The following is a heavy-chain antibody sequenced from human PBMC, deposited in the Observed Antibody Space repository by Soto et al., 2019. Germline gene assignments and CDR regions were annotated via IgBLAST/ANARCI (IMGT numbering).Heavy chain of an antibody. J-gene: IGHJ4*02. CDR2: IYYSGST. CDR1: GGSISSGDYY. Sequence: PSETLSLTCTVSGGSISSGDYYWSWIRQPPGKGLEWIGYIYYSGSTYYNPSLKSRVTISVDRSKNQFSLKLSSVTAADTAVYYCARGGYYDSSGYFDCWGQGTLVTVSS. D-gene: IGHD3-22*01. CDR3: ARGGYYDSSGYFDC. V-gene: IGHV4-30-4*01.